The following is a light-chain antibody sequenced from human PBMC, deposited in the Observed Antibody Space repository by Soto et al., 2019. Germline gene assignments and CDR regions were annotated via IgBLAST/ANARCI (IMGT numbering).Light chain of an antibody. Sequence: QSVLTQPPSASGTPGQRVTISCSGSSSNIGSNTVNWYQQVPGTAPRFLIYSDNQRPSGVPDRVSGPKSGTSASLAISGLQSEDEADYYCAAWDGSLNAYVFGTGTKVTVL. J-gene: IGLJ1*01. CDR3: AAWDGSLNAYV. CDR1: SSNIGSNT. V-gene: IGLV1-44*01. CDR2: SDN.